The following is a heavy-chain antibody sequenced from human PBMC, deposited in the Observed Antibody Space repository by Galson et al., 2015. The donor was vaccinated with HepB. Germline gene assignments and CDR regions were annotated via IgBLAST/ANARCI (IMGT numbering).Heavy chain of an antibody. V-gene: IGHV3-74*01. CDR3: ARGGSGSYYPFDY. CDR1: GSTFSSYW. CDR2: IYSDGSSP. J-gene: IGHJ4*02. D-gene: IGHD3-10*01. Sequence: SLRLSCAASGSTFSSYWMHWVRQAPGKGLVWVSRIYSDGSSPRYADSVKGRFTISRDNAKNTLYLQMNSLRAEDTAVYYCARGGSGSYYPFDYWGQGTLVTVSS.